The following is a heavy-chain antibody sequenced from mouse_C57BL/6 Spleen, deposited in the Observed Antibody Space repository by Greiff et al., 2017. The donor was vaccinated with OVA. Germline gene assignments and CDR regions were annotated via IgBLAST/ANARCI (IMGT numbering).Heavy chain of an antibody. J-gene: IGHJ2*01. V-gene: IGHV1-54*01. CDR2: INPGSGGS. CDR1: GYAFTNYL. CDR3: ARSDTTVVADY. Sequence: QVQLQQSGAELVRPGTSVKVSCKASGYAFTNYLIEWVKQRPGQGLEWIGVINPGSGGSNYNETFKGKATLTADKSSSTAYMQLSSLTAEDAAVYFSARSDTTVVADYWGQGTTLTVSS. D-gene: IGHD1-1*01.